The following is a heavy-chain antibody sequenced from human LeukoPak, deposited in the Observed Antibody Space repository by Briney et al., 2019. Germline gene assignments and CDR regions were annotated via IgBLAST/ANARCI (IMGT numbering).Heavy chain of an antibody. V-gene: IGHV3-30*18. J-gene: IGHJ4*02. CDR2: ISYDGSNK. D-gene: IGHD3-9*01. Sequence: GGSLRLSCAASGFTFSSYGMHWVRQAPGKGLEWVAVISYDGSNKYYADSVKGRFTISRDNSKNTLYLQMNSLRAEDTAVYYCAKDRRDILHHFDYWGQGTLVTVSS. CDR3: AKDRRDILHHFDY. CDR1: GFTFSSYG.